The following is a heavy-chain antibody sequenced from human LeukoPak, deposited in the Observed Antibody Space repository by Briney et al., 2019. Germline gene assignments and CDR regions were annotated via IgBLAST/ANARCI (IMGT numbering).Heavy chain of an antibody. Sequence: GRSLRLSCAASGFTFSSYGMHWVRQAPGKGLERVAVISYDGSNKYYADSVKGRFTISRDNSKNTLYLQMNSLRAEDTAVYYCAKDDDIRGGYGMDVWGQGTTVTVSS. CDR2: ISYDGSNK. V-gene: IGHV3-30*18. D-gene: IGHD1-1*01. CDR3: AKDDDIRGGYGMDV. J-gene: IGHJ6*02. CDR1: GFTFSSYG.